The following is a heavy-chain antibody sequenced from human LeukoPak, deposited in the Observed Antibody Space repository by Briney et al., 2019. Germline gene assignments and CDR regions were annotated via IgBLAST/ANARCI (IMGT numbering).Heavy chain of an antibody. CDR1: GFTFRSFG. V-gene: IGHV3-23*05. CDR2: IYTNVRDT. D-gene: IGHD3-10*02. Sequence: PGGSLRLSCAASGFTFRSFGMNWVPQAPGKGLEWVSGIYTNVRDTRYAHSVKGRFTISRDNSKNTLDLQMHGLRVEDTAVYYCAHMVGEYVGGLDVWGQGTTVTVSS. CDR3: AHMVGEYVGGLDV. J-gene: IGHJ6*02.